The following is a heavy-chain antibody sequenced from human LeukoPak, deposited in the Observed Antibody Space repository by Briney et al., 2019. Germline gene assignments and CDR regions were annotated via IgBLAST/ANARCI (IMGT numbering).Heavy chain of an antibody. Sequence: GGSLRLSCAASGFTLSDHYMDWVRPPPGRGLEWVGRIRNKAYSDTTEYAASVKDRFTISRDGSKNSLYLQMNSLKTEDTAVYYCARGTVGATSYYYDFYYLDVWGKGTTVTVSS. V-gene: IGHV3-72*01. CDR2: IRNKAYSDTT. J-gene: IGHJ6*03. CDR1: GFTLSDHY. D-gene: IGHD1-26*01. CDR3: ARGTVGATSYYYDFYYLDV.